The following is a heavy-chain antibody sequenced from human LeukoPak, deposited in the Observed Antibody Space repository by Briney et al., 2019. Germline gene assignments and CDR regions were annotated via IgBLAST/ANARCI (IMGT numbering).Heavy chain of an antibody. CDR1: GVSFSGYY. Sequence: SETLSLTCAVYGVSFSGYYWSWIRQPPGKGLEWIGYIYYSGSTNYNPSLKSRVTISVDTSKNQFSLKLSSVTAADTAVYYCARNAFLPRGYGSPYYFDYWGQGTLVTVSS. V-gene: IGHV4-59*01. J-gene: IGHJ4*02. CDR2: IYYSGST. CDR3: ARNAFLPRGYGSPYYFDY. D-gene: IGHD5-18*01.